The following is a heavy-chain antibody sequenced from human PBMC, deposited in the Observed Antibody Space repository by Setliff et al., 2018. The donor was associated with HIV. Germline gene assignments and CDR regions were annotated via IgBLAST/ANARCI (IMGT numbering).Heavy chain of an antibody. D-gene: IGHD6-13*01. CDR2: INPNSGGP. Sequence: SFPSSGYTFTGYYMHWVRQAPGQGLEWMGWINPNSGGPPSAQKFQGRVTMTRDTSISTAYMELSRLRSDETAGDYCARSGYSSSWYLDYYYYYGMDVGGKGTTVTVPQ. CDR1: GYTFTGYY. CDR3: ARSGYSSSWYLDYYYYYGMDV. J-gene: IGHJ6*04. V-gene: IGHV1-2*02.